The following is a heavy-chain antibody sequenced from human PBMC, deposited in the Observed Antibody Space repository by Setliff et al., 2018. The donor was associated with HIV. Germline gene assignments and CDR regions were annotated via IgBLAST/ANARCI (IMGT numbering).Heavy chain of an antibody. CDR1: GYTFTSYG. CDR3: ASGKGVGGVVITDGLDV. D-gene: IGHD3-10*01. V-gene: IGHV1-8*02. CDR2: MNPNSGVT. J-gene: IGHJ6*04. Sequence: ASVKVSCKASGYTFTSYGISWVRQAPGQGLEWMGWMNPNSGVTGYALKFHDRVTMTRDTSISTAYLELRTLTSEDTAVYYCASGKGVGGVVITDGLDVWGKGTTVTVSS.